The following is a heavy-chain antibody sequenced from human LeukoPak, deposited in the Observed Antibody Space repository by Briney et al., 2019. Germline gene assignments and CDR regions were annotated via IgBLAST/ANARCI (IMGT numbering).Heavy chain of an antibody. CDR1: GGTFGSYA. Sequence: GASVKVSCKASGGTFGSYAISWVRQAPGQGLEWMGEIIPIFGTANYAQKFQGRVTITTDESTSTAYMELSSLRSEDTAVYYCARAVSGSYYFDYWGQGTLVTVSS. CDR3: ARAVSGSYYFDY. D-gene: IGHD1-26*01. V-gene: IGHV1-69*05. J-gene: IGHJ4*02. CDR2: IIPIFGTA.